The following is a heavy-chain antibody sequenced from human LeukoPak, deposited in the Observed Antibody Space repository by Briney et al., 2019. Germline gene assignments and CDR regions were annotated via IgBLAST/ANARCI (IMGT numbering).Heavy chain of an antibody. CDR2: MKEDGGEI. V-gene: IGHV3-7*01. J-gene: IGHJ4*02. CDR3: ARDRGYSTFDY. Sequence: GGSLRLSCEASAFTFSSYWMSWVRQAPGKGLEWVANMKEDGGEINYVDSVKGRFTISRDNAKNSLFLQMNSLRVEDTAVYYCARDRGYSTFDYWGQGTLVTVSS. D-gene: IGHD4-23*01. CDR1: AFTFSSYW.